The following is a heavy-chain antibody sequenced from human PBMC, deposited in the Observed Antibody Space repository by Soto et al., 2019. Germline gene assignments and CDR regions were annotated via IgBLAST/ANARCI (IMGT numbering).Heavy chain of an antibody. CDR1: CGSISGGGTGSY. J-gene: IGHJ4*02. CDR3: ASGHDAYKVRY. Sequence: QVQLQESGPGLMKPSQTLSLTCTVSCGSISGGGTGSYWTWIRQVPGKGLEWIGYISYTGNTYYTPSVKRRPTISIDTSENQFSLKLPSVAAADTAVDFCASGHDAYKVRYWGQGTLVTVSS. CDR2: ISYTGNT. D-gene: IGHD1-1*01. V-gene: IGHV4-31*03.